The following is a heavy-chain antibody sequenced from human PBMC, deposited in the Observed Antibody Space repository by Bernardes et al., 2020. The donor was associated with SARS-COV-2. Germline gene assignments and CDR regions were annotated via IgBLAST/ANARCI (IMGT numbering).Heavy chain of an antibody. D-gene: IGHD5-12*01. Sequence: GRSLRLSCAASGFTFNTYWMHWVRQAPGKGLVWVSRISTDGRTTTYADSVKGRFTISRDNARNTVYLQMNSLRAEDTAMYFCVRGPSDGGHGRFEYWGQGTLGTVSS. CDR3: VRGPSDGGHGRFEY. J-gene: IGHJ4*02. CDR1: GFTFNTYW. V-gene: IGHV3-74*03. CDR2: ISTDGRTT.